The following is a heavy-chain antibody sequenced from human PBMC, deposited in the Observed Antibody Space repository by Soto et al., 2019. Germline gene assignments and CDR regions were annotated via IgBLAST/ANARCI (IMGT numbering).Heavy chain of an antibody. CDR2: ISGSGGST. D-gene: IGHD5-18*01. J-gene: IGHJ4*02. V-gene: IGHV3-23*01. CDR1: GFTFSSYA. CDR3: AKDTVRYSYGTTNDY. Sequence: GGSLRLSCAASGFTFSSYAMSWVRQAPGKGLEWVSAISGSGGSTYYADSVKGRFTTSRDNSKNTLYLQMNSLRAEDTAVYYCAKDTVRYSYGTTNDYWGQGTLVTVSS.